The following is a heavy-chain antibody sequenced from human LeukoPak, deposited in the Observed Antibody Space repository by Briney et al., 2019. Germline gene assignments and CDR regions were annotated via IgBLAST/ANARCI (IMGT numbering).Heavy chain of an antibody. CDR1: GFTFSKYG. D-gene: IGHD3-9*01. CDR3: AKPRAFYDILTVSFQQ. Sequence: GGSLRLSCAASGFTFSKYGMHWVRQAPGKGLEWVAVISYDGGEQHYGDSVKGRFSISRDDSKSTIYLQMNSLTVEDTALYYCAKPRAFYDILTVSFQQWGQGTWVSVSS. J-gene: IGHJ1*01. V-gene: IGHV3-30*18. CDR2: ISYDGGEQ.